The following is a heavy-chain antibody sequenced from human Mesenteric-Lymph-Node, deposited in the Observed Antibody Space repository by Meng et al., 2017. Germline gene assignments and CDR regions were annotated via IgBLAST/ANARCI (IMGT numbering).Heavy chain of an antibody. D-gene: IGHD6-13*01. V-gene: IGHV1-2*02. Sequence: ASVKVSCKASGYTFTGYYMHWVRQAPGQGLEWMGWINPNSGGTNYAQKFQGRVTMTRDTSISTAYMELSRLRSDDTAVYYCASQSRYSSSWYAFDYWGQGTLVTGSS. J-gene: IGHJ4*02. CDR2: INPNSGGT. CDR3: ASQSRYSSSWYAFDY. CDR1: GYTFTGYY.